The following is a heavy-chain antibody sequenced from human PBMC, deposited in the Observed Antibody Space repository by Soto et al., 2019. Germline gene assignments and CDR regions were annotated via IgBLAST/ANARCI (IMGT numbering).Heavy chain of an antibody. CDR1: GFPFDDYG. Sequence: EVQLLESGGGLVQPGGSLRLSCAASGFPFDDYGMTWVRQAPGKGLEWVSTIRESGGSTYYADSVKGRFTISRDNSKNTLYLQMNSLTAEDTALYYCANLVTTGSWGWGPLVTVSS. V-gene: IGHV3-23*01. CDR2: IRESGGST. J-gene: IGHJ5*02. D-gene: IGHD1-1*01. CDR3: ANLVTTGS.